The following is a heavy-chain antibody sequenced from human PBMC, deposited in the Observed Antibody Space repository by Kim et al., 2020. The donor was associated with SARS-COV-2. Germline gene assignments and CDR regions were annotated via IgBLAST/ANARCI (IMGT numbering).Heavy chain of an antibody. D-gene: IGHD3-10*01. Sequence: AASVKGRFTISRDTSKKTLYLQMTGLTTDDTAVYYCARNGRNTMIRGVIFYWGQGTLVTVSS. J-gene: IGHJ4*02. V-gene: IGHV3-30*01. CDR3: ARNGRNTMIRGVIFY.